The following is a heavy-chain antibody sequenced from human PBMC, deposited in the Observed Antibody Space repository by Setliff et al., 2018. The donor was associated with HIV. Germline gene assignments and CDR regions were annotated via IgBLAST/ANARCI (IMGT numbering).Heavy chain of an antibody. CDR3: ARDIVVVPAAAVRNYYYYMDV. CDR1: GGTFSSYG. V-gene: IGHV1-69*06. Sequence: ASVKVSCKASGGTFSSYGISWVRQAPGQGLEWMGRIIPIFGTANYAQKFQGRVTITADKSTSTAYMELSSLRSEDTAVYYCARDIVVVPAAAVRNYYYYMDVWGKGTTVTVSS. J-gene: IGHJ6*03. D-gene: IGHD2-2*01. CDR2: IIPIFGTA.